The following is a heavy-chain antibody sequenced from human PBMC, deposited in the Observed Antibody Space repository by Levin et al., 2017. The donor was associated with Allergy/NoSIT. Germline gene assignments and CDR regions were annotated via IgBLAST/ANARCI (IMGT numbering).Heavy chain of an antibody. V-gene: IGHV3-23*01. J-gene: IGHJ4*02. Sequence: GGSLRLSCAASGFTFSNYVMSWFRQAPGKGLEWVSGISGSGDFAQYADSGKGRFTISRDNSKNTLYLQMNSLRAEDTAVYYCAKDRMTTVVHLEAFDYWGQGTLVTVSS. CDR3: AKDRMTTVVHLEAFDY. CDR1: GFTFSNYV. D-gene: IGHD4-23*01. CDR2: ISGSGDFA.